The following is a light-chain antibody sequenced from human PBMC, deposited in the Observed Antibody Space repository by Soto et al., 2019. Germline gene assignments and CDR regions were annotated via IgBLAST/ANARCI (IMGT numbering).Light chain of an antibody. J-gene: IGLJ1*01. CDR1: STDVGGYNY. Sequence: QSALTQPASVSGSPGQSITISCTGTSTDVGGYNYVSWYQQHPGKAPKLMIYHVTNRPSGVSNRFSGSKSGSTASLTISGLQDEDEADYYCSAYTGSSTYVFGTGTKVTVL. V-gene: IGLV2-14*01. CDR3: SAYTGSSTYV. CDR2: HVT.